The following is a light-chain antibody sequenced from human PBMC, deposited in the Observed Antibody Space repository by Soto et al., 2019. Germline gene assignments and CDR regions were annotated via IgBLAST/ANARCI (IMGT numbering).Light chain of an antibody. CDR1: SSNIGAGFD. CDR2: GNT. CDR3: QSYDSSLSGSV. V-gene: IGLV1-40*01. J-gene: IGLJ2*01. Sequence: QSVLTQPPSVSGAPGQRVTISCTRSSSNIGAGFDVHWYQQLPGTAPKLLIFGNTSRPSGVPDRFSGSKSGTSASLAITGLQAEDEADYYCQSYDSSLSGSVFGGGTKLTVL.